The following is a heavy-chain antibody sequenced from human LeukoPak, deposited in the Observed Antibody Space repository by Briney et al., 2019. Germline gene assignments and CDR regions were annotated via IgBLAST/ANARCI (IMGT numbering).Heavy chain of an antibody. J-gene: IGHJ3*02. CDR1: GFTFSSYS. D-gene: IGHD3-22*01. CDR3: ARDYDSPGDAFDI. Sequence: GGSLRLSCAASGFTFSSYSMNWVRQAPGKGLEWVSSTSSSSSYIYYADSVKGRFTISRDNAKNSLYLQMNSLRAEDTAVYYCARDYDSPGDAFDIWGQGTMVTVSS. CDR2: TSSSSSYI. V-gene: IGHV3-21*04.